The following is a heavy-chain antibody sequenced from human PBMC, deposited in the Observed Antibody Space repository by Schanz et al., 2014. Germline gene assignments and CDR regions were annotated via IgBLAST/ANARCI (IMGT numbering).Heavy chain of an antibody. V-gene: IGHV3-48*03. CDR1: GFTFSSYD. D-gene: IGHD3-10*01. CDR3: AKGRVGELSAFDI. CDR2: IGNGGVTI. Sequence: VQLVESGGGVVQPGRSLRLSCVASGFTFSSYDVFWVRQPPGRGLEWVSYIGNGGVTIYYADSVKGRFTISRDNSKNTLYLQMNSLRAEDTAVYYCAKGRVGELSAFDIWGQGTMVTVAS. J-gene: IGHJ3*02.